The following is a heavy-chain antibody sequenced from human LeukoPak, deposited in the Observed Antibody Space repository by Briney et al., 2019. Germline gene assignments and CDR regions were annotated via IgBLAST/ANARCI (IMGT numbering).Heavy chain of an antibody. V-gene: IGHV1-69*04. CDR1: GGTFSSCA. J-gene: IGHJ4*02. CDR3: ARDPGRYCSSTSCYTVDY. Sequence: SVKVSCKASGGTFSSCAISWVRQAPGQGLEWMGRVIPILGIANYAQKLQGRVTMTTDTSTSTAYMELRSLRSDDTAVYYCARDPGRYCSSTSCYTVDYWGQGTLVTVSS. CDR2: VIPILGIA. D-gene: IGHD2-2*02.